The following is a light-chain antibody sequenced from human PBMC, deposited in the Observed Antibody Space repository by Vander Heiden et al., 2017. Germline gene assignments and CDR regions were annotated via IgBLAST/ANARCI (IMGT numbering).Light chain of an antibody. CDR2: GAS. CDR3: QQYGSSPRT. V-gene: IGKV3-20*01. CDR1: QSVSRNY. Sequence: IVLTQSPGTLSLSPGERATLSCRPSQSVSRNYLAWYQKKPGHAPRLLIDGASSRATGIPDRFSVSGSGTDFTLTISRLEPEDFAVYYCQQYGSSPRTFGQGTKVEIK. J-gene: IGKJ1*01.